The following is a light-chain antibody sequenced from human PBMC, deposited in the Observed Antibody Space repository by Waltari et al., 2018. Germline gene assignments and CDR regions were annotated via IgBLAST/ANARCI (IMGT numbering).Light chain of an antibody. V-gene: IGLV2-8*01. J-gene: IGLJ1*01. CDR3: SSHAGSNNFV. CDR2: EVT. Sequence: QSALTQPPSASGSPGQSVTISCTGTSGDVGDQNFVSWYQQHPGKAPQLIIYEVTERPSGVPDRFSGSKSGNTASLTVSGLQAEDEADYFCSSHAGSNNFVFGSGTKVSVL. CDR1: SGDVGDQNF.